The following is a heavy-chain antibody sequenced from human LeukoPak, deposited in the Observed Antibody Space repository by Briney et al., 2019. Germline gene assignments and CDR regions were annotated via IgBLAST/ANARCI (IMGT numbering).Heavy chain of an antibody. Sequence: ASAKVSCKASGYTFTSYGISWVRQAPGQGLEWMGWINTNTGNPTYAQGFTGRFVFSLDASVSTAYLQISSLKAEDTAVYYCAREGGSGSFLRLLDRFDPWGQGTLVTVSS. CDR3: AREGGSGSFLRLLDRFDP. J-gene: IGHJ5*02. CDR2: INTNTGNP. D-gene: IGHD3-10*01. CDR1: GYTFTSYG. V-gene: IGHV7-4-1*02.